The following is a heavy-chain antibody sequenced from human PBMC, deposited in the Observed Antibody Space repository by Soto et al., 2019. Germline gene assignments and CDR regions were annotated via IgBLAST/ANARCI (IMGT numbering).Heavy chain of an antibody. CDR3: ASGLLGYCSSTSCQRRLDY. CDR2: ISAYNGNT. CDR1: GYTFTSYG. J-gene: IGHJ4*02. Sequence: ASVKVSCKASGYTFTSYGISWVRQAPGQGLEWMGWISAYNGNTNYAQKLQGRVTMTTDTSTSTAYMELRSLRSDDTAVYYCASGLLGYCSSTSCQRRLDYWGQGTLVTVSS. V-gene: IGHV1-18*01. D-gene: IGHD2-2*01.